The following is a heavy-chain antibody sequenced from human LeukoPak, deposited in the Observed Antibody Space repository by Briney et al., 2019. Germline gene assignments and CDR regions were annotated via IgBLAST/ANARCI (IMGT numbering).Heavy chain of an antibody. J-gene: IGHJ4*02. V-gene: IGHV3-23*01. CDR3: AKRDSSGSYPYYLDY. D-gene: IGHD3-22*01. CDR2: IGGNGATT. CDR1: GFTFNIHA. Sequence: GGSLRLSCVASGFTFNIHAMSWVRLAPGKGLEWVSAIGGNGATTYYADSVKGRFTISRDNSKDTLYLQMSSLRVEDTATYYCAKRDSSGSYPYYLDYWGQGTLVTVSS.